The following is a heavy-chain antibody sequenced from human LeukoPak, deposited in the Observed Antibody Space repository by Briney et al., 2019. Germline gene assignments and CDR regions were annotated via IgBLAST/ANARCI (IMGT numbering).Heavy chain of an antibody. CDR1: GDSVSSNGAS. V-gene: IGHV6-1*01. CDR3: GRETDFGVVTN. Sequence: SQTLSLTCAISGDSVSSNGASWNWIRQSPSRGLEWLGRTYYRSQQWHSDYAPSVKGRITLNPDTSKNQFSLQLNSMTPEDAAVYYCGRETDFGVVTNWGQGTLVTVSS. J-gene: IGHJ4*02. CDR2: TYYRSQQWHS. D-gene: IGHD3-3*01.